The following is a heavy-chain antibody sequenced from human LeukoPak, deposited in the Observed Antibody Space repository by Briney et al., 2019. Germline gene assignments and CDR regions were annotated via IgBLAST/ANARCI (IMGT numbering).Heavy chain of an antibody. CDR3: ARGPYYYGSGTQGGMDV. V-gene: IGHV5-51*01. CDR1: GYSFTSYW. Sequence: GKSLQISCKGSGYSFTSYWIGWVRQLPGKGLEWMGIIYPGDSDTRYSPSFQGQVTISADKSISTAYLQWSSLKASDTAMYYCARGPYYYGSGTQGGMDVWGQGTTVTVSS. J-gene: IGHJ6*02. D-gene: IGHD3-10*01. CDR2: IYPGDSDT.